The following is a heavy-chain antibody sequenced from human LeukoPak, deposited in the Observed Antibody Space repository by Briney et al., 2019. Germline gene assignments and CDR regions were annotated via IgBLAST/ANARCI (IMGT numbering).Heavy chain of an antibody. CDR1: GFTFSSYW. V-gene: IGHV3-7*01. CDR2: IKHDGSEK. J-gene: IGHJ4*02. Sequence: GGSLRLSCAASGFTFSSYWMSWVRQAPGKGLEWVANIKHDGSEKYYVDSVKGRFTISRDNAKNSLYLQMNSLRAEDTAVYYCARDWYSGSYYASDYWGQGTLVTVSS. CDR3: ARDWYSGSYYASDY. D-gene: IGHD1-26*01.